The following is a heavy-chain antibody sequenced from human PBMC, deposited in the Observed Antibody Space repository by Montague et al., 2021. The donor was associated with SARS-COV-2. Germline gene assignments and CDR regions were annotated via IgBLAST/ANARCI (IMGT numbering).Heavy chain of an antibody. CDR1: GFTFSSYE. V-gene: IGHV3-48*03. CDR3: ARDVGVVRNWFDP. Sequence: SLRLSCAASGFTFSSYEMNWVRQAPGKGLEWVSYISSSGSTIYYADSVKGRFTISRDNAKNSLYLQMNNLRAEDTAVYYCARDVGVVRNWFDPWGQGTLVTVSS. J-gene: IGHJ5*02. CDR2: ISSSGSTI. D-gene: IGHD3-10*01.